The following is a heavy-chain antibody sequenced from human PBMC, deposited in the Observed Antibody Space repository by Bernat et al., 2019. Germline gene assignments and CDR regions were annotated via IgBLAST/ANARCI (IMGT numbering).Heavy chain of an antibody. J-gene: IGHJ4*02. CDR2: ISNDANNK. Sequence: VQLLESGGGLVQPGGSLRLSCAASGFTFSSYAMSWVRQAPGKGLEWVAVISNDANNKYYGDSVKGRFIISRDNSKNTLYLQMNSLRAEDTAVYYCAKGLAAAGQRGYFDYWGQGTLVTVSS. CDR1: GFTFSSYA. CDR3: AKGLAAAGQRGYFDY. V-gene: IGHV3-30*18. D-gene: IGHD6-13*01.